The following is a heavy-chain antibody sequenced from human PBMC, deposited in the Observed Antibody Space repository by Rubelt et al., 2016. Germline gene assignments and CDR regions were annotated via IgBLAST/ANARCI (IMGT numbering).Heavy chain of an antibody. Sequence: QLQPQESGPGLVKPSETLSLTCTVSGGSISSSSYYWGWIRQPPGKGLEWIGSIYYSGSTYYNPSLKSRVTISVDTSKNQFSLKLSAVTAADTAVYYCARGYCTNGVCYGGDYWGQGTLVTVSS. J-gene: IGHJ4*02. D-gene: IGHD2-8*01. CDR3: ARGYCTNGVCYGGDY. V-gene: IGHV4-39*01. CDR1: GGSISSSSYY. CDR2: IYYSGST.